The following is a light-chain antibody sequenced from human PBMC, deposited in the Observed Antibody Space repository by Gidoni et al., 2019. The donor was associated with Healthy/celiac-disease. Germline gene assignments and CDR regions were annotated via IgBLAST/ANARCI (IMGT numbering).Light chain of an antibody. CDR2: SAS. CDR1: QSIGVW. CDR3: LQADSFPLT. J-gene: IGKJ5*01. Sequence: DIQMTQSPSSVSVSVGDSVTISCRASQSIGVWLAWYQQRPGNASNLLIYSASILHRGVPSRCSGAGSGTHFTLTISSLQPEDVGTYFCLQADSFPLTFGQGTRLEI. V-gene: IGKV1-12*01.